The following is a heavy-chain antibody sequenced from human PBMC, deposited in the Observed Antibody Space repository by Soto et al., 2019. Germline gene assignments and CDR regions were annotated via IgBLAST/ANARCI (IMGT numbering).Heavy chain of an antibody. D-gene: IGHD2-15*01. CDR1: GFTFSSYW. J-gene: IGHJ4*02. Sequence: EVQLVESGGGLVQPGGSLRLSCAASGFTFSSYWMSWVRQAPGKGLEWMANIKQDGSEKYYVDSVKGRFTISRDNAKNSLYLQMNSLRAEDTAVYYCARDPLLGYCSGGSCYPGYYFDYWGQGTLVTVSS. CDR2: IKQDGSEK. CDR3: ARDPLLGYCSGGSCYPGYYFDY. V-gene: IGHV3-7*01.